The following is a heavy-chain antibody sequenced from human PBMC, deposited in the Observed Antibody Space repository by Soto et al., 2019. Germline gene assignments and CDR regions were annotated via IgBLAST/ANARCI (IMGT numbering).Heavy chain of an antibody. D-gene: IGHD3-9*01. J-gene: IGHJ4*02. CDR2: LKQDGSEK. V-gene: IGHV3-7*01. CDR1: GFTFSSYW. CDR3: ARVGFGYYDILTGYYVLYGPIDY. Sequence: GGSLRLSCAASGFTFSSYWMSWVRQAPGKGLEWVANLKQDGSEKYYVDSVKGRFTISRDNAKNSLYLQMNSLRAEDTAVYYCARVGFGYYDILTGYYVLYGPIDYWGQGTLVTVYS.